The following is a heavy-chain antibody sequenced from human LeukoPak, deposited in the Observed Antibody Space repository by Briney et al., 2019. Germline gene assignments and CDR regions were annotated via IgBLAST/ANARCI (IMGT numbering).Heavy chain of an antibody. V-gene: IGHV4-59*08. Sequence: SSETLSLTCGVSGGSIIGYYWSWIRQPPGKGLEWIGHMYYSGNTNYNPSLKSRVTISVDTSKNQLSLKLTSVTAADTAVYYCARHNFFGSGSHSPFDSWGQGTLVPVSS. D-gene: IGHD3-10*01. CDR2: MYYSGNT. CDR3: ARHNFFGSGSHSPFDS. J-gene: IGHJ4*02. CDR1: GGSIIGYY.